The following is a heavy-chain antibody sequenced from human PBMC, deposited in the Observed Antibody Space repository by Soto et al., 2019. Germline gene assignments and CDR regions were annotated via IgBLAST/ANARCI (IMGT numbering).Heavy chain of an antibody. CDR1: GGSFSGYY. Sequence: QVQLQQWGAGLLKPSETLSLTCAVYGGSFSGYYWSWIRQPHGKGLDWIGEINHSGSTNYNPSFKCRVTIAVDTSKNQFTLKLSSVTAADTAVYYCARGHVLNPSIVVVVAATLDYYCYYMDVWGKGTTVTVSS. V-gene: IGHV4-34*01. J-gene: IGHJ6*03. CDR2: INHSGST. D-gene: IGHD2-15*01. CDR3: ARGHVLNPSIVVVVAATLDYYCYYMDV.